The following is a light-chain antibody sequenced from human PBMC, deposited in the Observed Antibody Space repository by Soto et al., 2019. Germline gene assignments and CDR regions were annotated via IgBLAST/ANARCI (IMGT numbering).Light chain of an antibody. CDR1: QSINSW. CDR3: QQYHSYSWT. CDR2: KAS. V-gene: IGKV1-5*03. J-gene: IGKJ1*01. Sequence: DIQMTQSPSTLSASVGDRVTITCRASQSINSWLAWYQQKPGKAPSLVIYKASILESGVPSRFSGSGSGTEFTLTISSLQPDDFAPYYCQQYHSYSWTFGQGTKVDMK.